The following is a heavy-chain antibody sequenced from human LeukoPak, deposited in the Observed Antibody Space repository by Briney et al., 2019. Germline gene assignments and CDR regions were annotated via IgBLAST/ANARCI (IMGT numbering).Heavy chain of an antibody. D-gene: IGHD3-16*01. CDR1: GFTFSSYS. J-gene: IGHJ4*02. CDR3: AKDWVDY. CDR2: IRSSSSYI. V-gene: IGHV3-21*01. Sequence: GGFLRLSCAASGFTFSSYSVNWVRQAPGKGLEWVSSIRSSSSYIYYADSVKGRFTISRDNAKNSLYLQMNSLRAEDTAVYYCAKDWVDYWGQGTLVTVSS.